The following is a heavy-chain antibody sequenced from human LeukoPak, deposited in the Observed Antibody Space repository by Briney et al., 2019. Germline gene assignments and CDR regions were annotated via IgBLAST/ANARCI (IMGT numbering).Heavy chain of an antibody. D-gene: IGHD1-26*01. CDR2: IYYSGST. CDR1: GGSISSGGYY. V-gene: IGHV4-31*03. Sequence: SQTLSLTCTVSGGSISSGGYYWSWIRQHPGKGLEWIGYIYYSGSTYYNPSLKSRVTISVDTSKNQFSLKLSSVTAADTAVYYCARIGASRYYYGMDVWGQGTTVTVSS. CDR3: ARIGASRYYYGMDV. J-gene: IGHJ6*02.